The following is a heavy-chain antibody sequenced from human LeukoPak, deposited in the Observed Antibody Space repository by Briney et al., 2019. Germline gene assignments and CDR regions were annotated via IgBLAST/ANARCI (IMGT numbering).Heavy chain of an antibody. V-gene: IGHV7-4-1*02. D-gene: IGHD6-13*01. CDR3: ARDRIAARPRESWFGP. CDR1: GYTFTSYA. J-gene: IGHJ5*02. Sequence: ASVKVSCKASGYTFTSYAMNWVRQAPGQGLEWMGWINTNTGNPTYAQGFTGRFVFSLDTSVSTAYLQISSLKAEDTAVYYCARDRIAARPRESWFGPWGQGTLVTVSS. CDR2: INTNTGNP.